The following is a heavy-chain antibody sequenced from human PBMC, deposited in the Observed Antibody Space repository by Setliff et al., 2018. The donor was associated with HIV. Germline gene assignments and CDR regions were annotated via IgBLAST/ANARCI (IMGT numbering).Heavy chain of an antibody. CDR2: IYTSGST. J-gene: IGHJ4*02. D-gene: IGHD6-6*01. CDR3: ARGSALAARVYFDY. Sequence: PSETLSLTCTVSGGSISSGSYYWSWIRQPAGKGLEWIGRIYTSGSTNYNPSLKSRVTISVDTSKNQFSLNLNSVTAADTAVYYCARGSALAARVYFDYWGQGTLVTVSS. V-gene: IGHV4-61*02. CDR1: GGSISSGSYY.